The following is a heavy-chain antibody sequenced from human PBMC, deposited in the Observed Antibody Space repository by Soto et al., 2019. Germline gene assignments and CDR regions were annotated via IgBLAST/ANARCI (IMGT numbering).Heavy chain of an antibody. CDR3: SGGVGDAI. J-gene: IGHJ4*02. CDR2: TNQDGSEK. V-gene: IGHV3-7*04. Sequence: EDQLVESGGGLVQPGGSLRLTCAVSGFSFRSDWMNWVRQAPGKGLEWVAHTNQDGSEKYYLDSVQGRFTIFRANAKKSLYLKMNSLRAEDTAVYYCSGGVGDAIWGQGTLVTVSS. CDR1: GFSFRSDW. D-gene: IGHD1-26*01.